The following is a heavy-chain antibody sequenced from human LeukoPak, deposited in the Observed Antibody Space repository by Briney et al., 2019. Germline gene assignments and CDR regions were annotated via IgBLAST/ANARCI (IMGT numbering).Heavy chain of an antibody. V-gene: IGHV3-30-3*01. J-gene: IGHJ4*02. CDR2: ISYDGSNK. CDR3: ARDDVVVSAFDI. CDR1: GFTFSSYA. D-gene: IGHD2-21*01. Sequence: GGSLRLSCAASGFTFSSYAMHWVRQAPGKGLEWVAVISYDGSNKYYADSVKGRFTISRDNSKNTLYLQMNSLRAEDTAVYYCARDDVVVSAFDIWGQGTLVTVSS.